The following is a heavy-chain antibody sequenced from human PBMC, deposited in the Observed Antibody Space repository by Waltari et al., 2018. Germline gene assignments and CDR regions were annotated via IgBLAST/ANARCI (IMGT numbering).Heavy chain of an antibody. Sequence: EVQLVESGGNLVQPGGSLRLSCAASGFPFSDYEMNWVRQAPGKGLGWVAYSSSTGSIIYYADSVKGRFTNSRDNAKNSLFLQMNSLRADDTAVYYCVRVASRRAGGDYWGQGTLVTVSS. V-gene: IGHV3-48*03. CDR2: SSSTGSII. CDR3: VRVASRRAGGDY. J-gene: IGHJ4*02. CDR1: GFPFSDYE.